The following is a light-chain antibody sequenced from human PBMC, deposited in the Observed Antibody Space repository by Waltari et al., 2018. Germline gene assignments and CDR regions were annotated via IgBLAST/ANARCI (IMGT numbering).Light chain of an antibody. CDR1: QSVRST. V-gene: IGKV3D-15*01. Sequence: IVMTQSPATLSLSPVESATLSCRASQSVRSTFAWYQQKPGQPPRLLIYGTSTRATGNPARFSGSGSGTEFSLTISSLQPEDFATYYCQQYDYWPWTFGQGTRVETK. CDR3: QQYDYWPWT. J-gene: IGKJ1*01. CDR2: GTS.